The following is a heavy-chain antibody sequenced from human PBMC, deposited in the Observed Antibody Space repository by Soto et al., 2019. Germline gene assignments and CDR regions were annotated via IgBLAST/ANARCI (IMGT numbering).Heavy chain of an antibody. Sequence: QLQLQESGPGLVKPSETLSLTCTVSGGSISSSSYYWGWIRQPPGKGLEWIGSIYYSGSTYYNPSLKSRVTISVDTSKNQFSLKLRSVTAADTAVYYCARATTVTTLTWFDPWGQGTLVTVSS. J-gene: IGHJ5*02. CDR2: IYYSGST. D-gene: IGHD4-17*01. V-gene: IGHV4-39*01. CDR1: GGSISSSSYY. CDR3: ARATTVTTLTWFDP.